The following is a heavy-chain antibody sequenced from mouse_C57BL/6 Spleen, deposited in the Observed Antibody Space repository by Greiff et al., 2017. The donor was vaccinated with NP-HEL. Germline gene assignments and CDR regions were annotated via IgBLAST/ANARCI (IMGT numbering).Heavy chain of an antibody. D-gene: IGHD2-5*01. Sequence: VQLKESGPGMVKPSQSLSLTCTVTGYSITSGYDWHWIRHFPGNKLEWMGYISYSGSTNYNPSLKSRISITHDTSKNHFFLKLNSVTTEDTATYYCARGSNYYAMDYWGQGTSVTVSS. J-gene: IGHJ4*01. CDR1: GYSITSGYD. CDR2: ISYSGST. CDR3: ARGSNYYAMDY. V-gene: IGHV3-1*01.